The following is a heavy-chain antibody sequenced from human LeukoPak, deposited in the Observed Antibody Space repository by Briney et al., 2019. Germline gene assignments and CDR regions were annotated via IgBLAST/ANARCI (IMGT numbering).Heavy chain of an antibody. D-gene: IGHD4-17*01. V-gene: IGHV4-59*08. CDR1: GGSISSYY. J-gene: IGHJ6*02. CDR3: ARHGIDYGDYYYYYGMDV. CDR2: IYYSGST. Sequence: PSEALSLTCTVSGGSISSYYWSWIRQPPGKGLEWIGYIYYSGSTNYNPSLKSRVTISVDTSKNQSSLKLSSVTAADTAVYYCARHGIDYGDYYYYYGMDVWGQGTTVTVSS.